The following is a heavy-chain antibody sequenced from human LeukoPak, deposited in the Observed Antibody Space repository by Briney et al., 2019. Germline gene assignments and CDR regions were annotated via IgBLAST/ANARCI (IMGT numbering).Heavy chain of an antibody. Sequence: GASVKVSCKVSGYTLTELSMHWVRQAPGKGLEWMGGFDPEDGETIYAQKFQGRVTMTEDTSTDTAYMELSSLRSEDTAVYYCATGVRNYYYYYMDVWGKGTTVTISS. CDR2: FDPEDGET. J-gene: IGHJ6*03. CDR1: GYTLTELS. CDR3: ATGVRNYYYYYMDV. V-gene: IGHV1-24*01. D-gene: IGHD3-3*01.